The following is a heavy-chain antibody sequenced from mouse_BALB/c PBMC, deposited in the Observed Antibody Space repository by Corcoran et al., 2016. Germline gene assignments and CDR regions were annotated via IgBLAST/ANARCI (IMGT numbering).Heavy chain of an antibody. V-gene: IGHV1-18*01. Sequence: EVQLQQSGPELVKPGASMKISCKASGYSFTGYTMNWVKQSHGENLEWIGLINPYNGGTSYNQKFKGKATLTGDKSSSTAYMELLSLTSEDYAVYYCARSGMIIAFAYWGQGTLVTVSA. CDR2: INPYNGGT. D-gene: IGHD2-3*01. CDR1: GYSFTGYT. J-gene: IGHJ3*01. CDR3: ARSGMIIAFAY.